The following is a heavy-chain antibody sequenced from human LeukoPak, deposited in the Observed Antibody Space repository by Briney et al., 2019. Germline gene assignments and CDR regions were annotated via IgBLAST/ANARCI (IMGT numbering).Heavy chain of an antibody. CDR1: GFTFSSYW. D-gene: IGHD4-17*01. Sequence: GGSLRLSCAASGFTFSSYWMSWVRQAPGKGLEWVANIKQDGSEKYYVDSVKGRFTISRDNAKNTLYLQMNSLRAEDTAVYYCAKDLQYGDYYYYMDVWGKGTTVTVSS. J-gene: IGHJ6*03. CDR3: AKDLQYGDYYYYMDV. V-gene: IGHV3-7*03. CDR2: IKQDGSEK.